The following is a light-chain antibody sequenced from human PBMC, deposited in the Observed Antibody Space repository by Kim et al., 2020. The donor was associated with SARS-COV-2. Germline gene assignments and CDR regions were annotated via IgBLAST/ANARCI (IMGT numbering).Light chain of an antibody. CDR1: QSVSSRY. CDR2: DAA. CDR3: QQYESSPMT. V-gene: IGKV3-20*01. Sequence: SPGERATLSCMASQSVSSRYLAWYQQRPGQAPSLIIYDAATRATGIPDRFSGSGSGTDFTLTISRLEPEDFAIYYCQQYESSPMTFGQGTRLDIK. J-gene: IGKJ5*01.